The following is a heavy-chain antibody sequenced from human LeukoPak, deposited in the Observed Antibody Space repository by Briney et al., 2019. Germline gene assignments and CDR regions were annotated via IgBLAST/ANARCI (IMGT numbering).Heavy chain of an antibody. CDR3: ARDTSSSYGSGSDY. Sequence: GGSLRLSCAASGFTFDDYGMSWVRQAPGKGLEWVSGINWKGGSRGYADSVKGRFTISRDNAKNSLYLQMNSLRAEDTALYYCARDTSSSYGSGSDYWGQGTLVTVSS. D-gene: IGHD3-10*01. J-gene: IGHJ4*02. CDR2: INWKGGSR. CDR1: GFTFDDYG. V-gene: IGHV3-20*04.